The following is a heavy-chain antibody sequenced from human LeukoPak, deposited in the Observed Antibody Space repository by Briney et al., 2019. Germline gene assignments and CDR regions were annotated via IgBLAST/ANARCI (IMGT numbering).Heavy chain of an antibody. V-gene: IGHV4-59*01. CDR3: ARDNYYGMDV. CDR1: GGSISSYY. CDR2: IYYSGST. Sequence: SETLSLTCTVSGGSISSYYWSWIRQPPGKGLEWIGYIYYSGSTNYNPSLKSRVTIAVDTSKNQFSLKLSSVTAADTAVYYCARDNYYGMDVWGQGTTVTVSS. J-gene: IGHJ6*02.